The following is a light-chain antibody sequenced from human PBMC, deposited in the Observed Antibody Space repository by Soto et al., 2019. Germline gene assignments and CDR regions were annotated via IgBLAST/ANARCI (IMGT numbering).Light chain of an antibody. CDR3: QAWDSSTAWV. Sequence: SYELTQPPSVSVSPGQTASITCSGDKLGDKYACWYQQKPCQSPVLVIYQDSKRPSGIPERFSGSNSGNTATLTISGTQAMDEADYYCQAWDSSTAWVFGGGTKVTVL. V-gene: IGLV3-1*01. CDR2: QDS. J-gene: IGLJ2*01. CDR1: KLGDKY.